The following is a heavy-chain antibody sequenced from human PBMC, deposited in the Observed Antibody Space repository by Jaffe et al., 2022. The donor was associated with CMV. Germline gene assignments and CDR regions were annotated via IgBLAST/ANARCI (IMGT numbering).Heavy chain of an antibody. Sequence: EVQLVESGGGLVQPGGSLRLSCAASGFTFSSYWMSWVRQAPGKGLEWVANIKQDGSEKYYVDSVKGRFTISRDNAKNSLYLQMNSLRAEDTAVYYCARGGAYRAAAGTWRYFDYWGQGTLVTVSS. V-gene: IGHV3-7*01. CDR3: ARGGAYRAAAGTWRYFDY. CDR2: IKQDGSEK. CDR1: GFTFSSYW. J-gene: IGHJ4*02. D-gene: IGHD6-13*01.